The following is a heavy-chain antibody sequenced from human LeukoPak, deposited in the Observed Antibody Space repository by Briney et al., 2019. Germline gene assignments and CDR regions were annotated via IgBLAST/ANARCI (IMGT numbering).Heavy chain of an antibody. D-gene: IGHD1-14*01. CDR1: GGSISSSYYY. CDR2: IYYSGST. CDR3: ARVTKSPHYFDY. V-gene: IGHV4-39*07. Sequence: NPSKTLSLTCTVSGGSISSSYYYWGWIRQPPEKGLEWIGSIYYSGSTYYNPSLKSRVTISVDTSKNQFSLKLSSVTAADTAVYYCARVTKSPHYFDYWGQGTLVTVSS. J-gene: IGHJ4*02.